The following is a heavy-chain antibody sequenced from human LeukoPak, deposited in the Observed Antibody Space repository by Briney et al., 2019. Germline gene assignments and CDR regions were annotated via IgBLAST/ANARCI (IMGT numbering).Heavy chain of an antibody. CDR2: IKPDGSEK. CDR1: GFTFGISW. CDR3: ASGNSFDY. J-gene: IGHJ4*02. Sequence: GGSLRLSCAVSGFTFGISWMSWVRHASGKGLECVANIKPDGSEKYYVDSVKGRFTISRDNAKNSLYLQMNSLRADDTAVYFCASGNSFDYWGQGTLVTVSS. V-gene: IGHV3-7*01.